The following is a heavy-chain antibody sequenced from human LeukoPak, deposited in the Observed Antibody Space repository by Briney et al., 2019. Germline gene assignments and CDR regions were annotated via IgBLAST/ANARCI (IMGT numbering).Heavy chain of an antibody. V-gene: IGHV1-2*02. CDR2: INPNSGGT. J-gene: IGHJ4*02. D-gene: IGHD3-3*01. Sequence: ASVKVSCKASGYTFTGYYMHWVRQAPGQGLEWMGWINPNSGGTNYAQKLQGRVTLTRDTSISTAYMELSRLRADDTAVYYCARDITIFVVVILHFDYWGQGTLVTVSS. CDR1: GYTFTGYY. CDR3: ARDITIFVVVILHFDY.